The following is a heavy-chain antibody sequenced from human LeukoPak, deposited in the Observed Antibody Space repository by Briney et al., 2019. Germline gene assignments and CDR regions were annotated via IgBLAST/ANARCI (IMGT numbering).Heavy chain of an antibody. CDR3: ARSVGPSGYYYFDY. J-gene: IGHJ4*02. Sequence: GRSLRLSCAASGFTFSSYGMHWVRQAPGKGLEWVAVISYDGSNKYYADSVKGRFTISRDNSKNTLYLQMNSLRAEDTAVYYCARSVGPSGYYYFDYWGQGTLVTVSS. V-gene: IGHV3-30*19. D-gene: IGHD3-22*01. CDR2: ISYDGSNK. CDR1: GFTFSSYG.